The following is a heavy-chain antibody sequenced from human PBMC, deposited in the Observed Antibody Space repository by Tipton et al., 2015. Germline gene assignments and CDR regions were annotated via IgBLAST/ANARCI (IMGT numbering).Heavy chain of an antibody. V-gene: IGHV4-39*01. Sequence: TLSLTCSVSGGSISSYYWGWIRQPPGKGLEWIGNIYFGGSTYYNPSLKSRVTISVDTSRNQFSLKLISVTAADTAVYYCARLKILDDWLDPWGQGTLVTVSS. CDR3: ARLKILDDWLDP. CDR2: IYFGGST. CDR1: GGSISSYY. J-gene: IGHJ5*02. D-gene: IGHD2/OR15-2a*01.